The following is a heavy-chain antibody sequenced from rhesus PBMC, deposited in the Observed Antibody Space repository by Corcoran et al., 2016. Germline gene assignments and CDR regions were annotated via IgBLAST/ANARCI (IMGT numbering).Heavy chain of an antibody. J-gene: IGHJ5-2*02. CDR3: ATRMTINAGEDV. D-gene: IGHD3-9*01. CDR2: IYGNFPST. CDR1: GGAIPDSLY. V-gene: IGHV4S9*01. Sequence: QVQLQESGPGLVKPSATLSLTCAVSGGAIPDSLYWTWLRQSPWKWLEWIGNIYGNFPSTYYKPSLKSRITISKDTSNNQFFLRLESVTAADTAVYYCATRMTINAGEDVWGRGLLVTVFS.